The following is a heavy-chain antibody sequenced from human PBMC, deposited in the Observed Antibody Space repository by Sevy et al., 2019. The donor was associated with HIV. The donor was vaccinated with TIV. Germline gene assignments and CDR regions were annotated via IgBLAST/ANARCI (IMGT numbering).Heavy chain of an antibody. CDR1: GITLANYF. V-gene: IGHV3-23*01. Sequence: GGSLRLSCVGSGITLANYFMTWVRQAPGKGLEWVAGLGGTTEYADSVTGRFSISRDNTKNTLFLQMNSLRAEDSAVYYCVQLHSYNNDMGVWGQGTTVTVSS. CDR3: VQLHSYNNDMGV. D-gene: IGHD1-20*01. J-gene: IGHJ6*02. CDR2: LGGTT.